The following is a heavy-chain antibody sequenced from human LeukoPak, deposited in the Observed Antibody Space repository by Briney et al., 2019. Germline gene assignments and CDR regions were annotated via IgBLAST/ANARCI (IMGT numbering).Heavy chain of an antibody. Sequence: GGSLRLSCAASGFTFSSYAMSWVRQAPGKGLEWVSSISGGTTYYADSVKGRFTISRDNSKNTVSLQMNSLRAEDTAVYYCAKSVYHSGNYWGQGTLVTVSS. CDR3: AKSVYHSGNY. D-gene: IGHD3-10*01. CDR1: GFTFSSYA. CDR2: ISGGTT. J-gene: IGHJ4*02. V-gene: IGHV3-23*01.